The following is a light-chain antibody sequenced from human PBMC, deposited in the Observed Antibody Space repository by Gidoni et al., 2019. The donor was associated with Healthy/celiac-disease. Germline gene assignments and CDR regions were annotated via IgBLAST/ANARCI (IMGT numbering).Light chain of an antibody. CDR2: DDS. J-gene: IGKJ4*01. CDR1: HGISSA. Sequence: AIQLTQSPSSLSASVGDRVTITCRARHGISSALAWYQQKPGKAPKLLIYDDSSLESGVTSRLSGSGSGTDFTLTISSLQPEEFATYYCQQFNSYLTLTFGGGTKVEIK. V-gene: IGKV1-13*02. CDR3: QQFNSYLTLT.